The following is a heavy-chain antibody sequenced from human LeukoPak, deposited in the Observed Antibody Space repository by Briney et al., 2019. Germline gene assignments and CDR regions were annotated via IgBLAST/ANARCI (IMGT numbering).Heavy chain of an antibody. Sequence: HPGGSLRLSCAASGFTFSNYWMHWVRQATGKGLEWVSAIGTAGDTYYPGSVKGRFTISRENAKNSLYLQMNSLRAGDTAVYYCARGRSSWSPYYDSSGYYNWFDPWGQGTLVTVSS. V-gene: IGHV3-13*01. J-gene: IGHJ5*02. D-gene: IGHD3-22*01. CDR2: IGTAGDT. CDR1: GFTFSNYW. CDR3: ARGRSSWSPYYDSSGYYNWFDP.